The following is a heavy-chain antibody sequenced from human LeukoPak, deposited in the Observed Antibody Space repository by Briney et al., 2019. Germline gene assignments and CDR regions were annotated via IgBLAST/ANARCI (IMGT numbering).Heavy chain of an antibody. CDR3: ARGKRGYSSSWYDY. V-gene: IGHV4-34*01. CDR1: GGSFSGYY. J-gene: IGHJ4*02. Sequence: SETLSLPCAVYGGSFSGYYWRWIRQPPGKWLEWIREIDHSGSTNYNPSLKSRVTISVDTSKNQFSLKLISVTAADTAVYYCARGKRGYSSSWYDYWGQGTLVTVSS. CDR2: IDHSGST. D-gene: IGHD6-13*01.